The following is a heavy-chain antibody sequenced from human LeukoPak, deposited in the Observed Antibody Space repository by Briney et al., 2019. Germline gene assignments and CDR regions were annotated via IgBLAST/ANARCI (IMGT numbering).Heavy chain of an antibody. CDR2: VNPNSDNT. CDR1: GYTFTSYD. J-gene: IGHJ6*03. Sequence: GASVKVSWKASGYTFTSYDINWVRQATGQGLEWMGWVNPNSDNTGYAQKFQGRVTFTRNTSISTAYMELSSLRSEDTGVYYCARGNRRNRITVTTGYYYYMDVWGKGTTVTVSS. V-gene: IGHV1-8*03. CDR3: ARGNRRNRITVTTGYYYYMDV. D-gene: IGHD1-7*01.